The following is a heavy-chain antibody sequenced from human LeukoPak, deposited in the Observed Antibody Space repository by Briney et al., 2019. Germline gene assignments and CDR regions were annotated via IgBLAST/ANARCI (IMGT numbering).Heavy chain of an antibody. CDR3: ARRPIVGSTGFYFDP. J-gene: IGHJ5*02. CDR2: IYYGGNP. CDR1: GGSISTTTNS. D-gene: IGHD1-26*01. Sequence: SETLSLTCNVYGGSISTTTNSWGWAWIRQRPGKGLEWIGSIYYGGNPYYTSSLKSRVTISVDTSKNQFSLKMASLTATDTAVYYCARRPIVGSTGFYFDPWGPGTLVTVSS. V-gene: IGHV4-39*01.